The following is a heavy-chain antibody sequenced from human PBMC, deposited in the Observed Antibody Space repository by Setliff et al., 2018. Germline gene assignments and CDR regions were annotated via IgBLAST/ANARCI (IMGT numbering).Heavy chain of an antibody. Sequence: ASVKVSCKASGYTFITYGVNWVRQAPGQGLEWMGWISAYNGNINYAQKFQGRVTMTTDTYTSTANMELRSLRSDDTAVYYCARDRYYNSWSGTSITAPHDAFDIWGQGTMVTVSS. D-gene: IGHD3-3*01. V-gene: IGHV1-18*01. CDR2: ISAYNGNI. J-gene: IGHJ3*02. CDR1: GYTFITYG. CDR3: ARDRYYNSWSGTSITAPHDAFDI.